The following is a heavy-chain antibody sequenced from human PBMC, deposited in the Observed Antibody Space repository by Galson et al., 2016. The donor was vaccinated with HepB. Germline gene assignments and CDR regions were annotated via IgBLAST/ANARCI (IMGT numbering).Heavy chain of an antibody. CDR3: AKIGVIGYGYYDL. J-gene: IGHJ2*01. CDR2: ISASGSLI. CDR1: TFTFSSHG. V-gene: IGHV3-23*01. D-gene: IGHD2-21*01. Sequence: SLRLSCAASTFTFSSHGMSWVRQALGKGLEWVSSISASGSLIYHADSVKGRFTISRDNSKNTLYLQLNSLRAEDTAVYYWAKIGVIGYGYYDLWGRGTLVSVSS.